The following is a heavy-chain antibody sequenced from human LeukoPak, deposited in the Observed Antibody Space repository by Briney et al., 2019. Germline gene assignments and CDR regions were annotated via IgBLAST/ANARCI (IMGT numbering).Heavy chain of an antibody. V-gene: IGHV4-61*02. CDR2: IYMRGNT. Sequence: TSETLSLTCTVSRGSITSGNYYWNWIRQPAGKGLEWVGRIYMRGNTNYNPSLKSRVVISMDTSKNQFSLRLTSVTAADTAVYFCAREGISGSQLDYWGQGTLVTVSS. CDR1: RGSITSGNYY. D-gene: IGHD2-15*01. CDR3: AREGISGSQLDY. J-gene: IGHJ4*02.